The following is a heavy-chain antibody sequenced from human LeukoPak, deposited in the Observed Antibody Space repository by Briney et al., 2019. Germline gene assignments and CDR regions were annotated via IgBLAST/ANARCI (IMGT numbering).Heavy chain of an antibody. J-gene: IGHJ4*02. CDR1: GGSISIYY. CDR3: AREVGYCSGGSCYSYFDY. CDR2: IYSSGST. Sequence: SDTLSLTCTVAGGSISIYYWSWIRQPPGKGLEWIGYIYSSGSTNYNASLTNRVTISVDTSKNQFSLKLSFVTAADTAVYYCAREVGYCSGGSCYSYFDYWGQGTLVTVS. V-gene: IGHV4-59*01. D-gene: IGHD2-15*01.